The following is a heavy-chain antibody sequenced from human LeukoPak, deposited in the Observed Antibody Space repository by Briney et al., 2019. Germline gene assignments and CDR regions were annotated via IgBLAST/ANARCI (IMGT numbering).Heavy chain of an antibody. CDR1: GGTFSSYA. V-gene: IGHV1-69*13. CDR3: ARVLQSYYYYMDV. CDR2: IIPIFGTA. J-gene: IGHJ6*03. Sequence: ASVKVSCKASGGTFSSYAISWVRQAPGQGLEWMGGIIPIFGTANYAQKFQGRVTITADESTSTAYMELSSLRSEYTAVYYCARVLQSYYYYMDVWGKGTTVTDSS. D-gene: IGHD4-11*01.